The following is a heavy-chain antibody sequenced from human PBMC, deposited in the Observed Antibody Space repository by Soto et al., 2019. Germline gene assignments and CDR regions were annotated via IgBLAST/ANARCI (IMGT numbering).Heavy chain of an antibody. CDR3: ARQYDILTGYYLQVGY. CDR1: GYTFTSYG. CDR2: ISDYSGNT. V-gene: IGHV1-18*01. D-gene: IGHD3-9*01. J-gene: IGHJ4*02. Sequence: QVQLVQSGAEVKKPGASVKVSCKASGYTFTSYGISWVRQAPGQGLEWLGWISDYSGNTNYAQNLQARVTMTTDTSTSTGYMELRSVTSDDTAVYYCARQYDILTGYYLQVGYWGQGTLVTVSS.